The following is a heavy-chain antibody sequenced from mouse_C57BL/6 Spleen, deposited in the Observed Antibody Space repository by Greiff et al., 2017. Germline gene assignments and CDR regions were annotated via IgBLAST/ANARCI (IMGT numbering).Heavy chain of an antibody. J-gene: IGHJ4*01. CDR3: ARSGHYYGSSNAMDY. V-gene: IGHV1-12*01. CDR1: GYTFTSYN. D-gene: IGHD1-1*01. Sequence: QVQLKESGAELVRPGASVKMSCKASGYTFTSYNMHWVKQTPRQGLEWIGAIYPGNGDTSYNQKFKGKATLTVDKSSSTAYMQLRSLTSEDSAVYFCARSGHYYGSSNAMDYWGQGTSVTVSS. CDR2: IYPGNGDT.